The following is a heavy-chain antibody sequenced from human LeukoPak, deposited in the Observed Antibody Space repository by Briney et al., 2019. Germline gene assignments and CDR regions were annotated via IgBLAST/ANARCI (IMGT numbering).Heavy chain of an antibody. D-gene: IGHD2-2*01. V-gene: IGHV3-15*01. J-gene: IGHJ4*02. CDR2: IKSKTDGGTT. CDR3: TTVIADPIVVVPAVDY. CDR1: GFTFSNAW. Sequence: PGGSLRLSCAASGFTFSNAWMSWVRHAPGRGLEWVGRIKSKTDGGTTDYASPVKGRFTISRDDSKNTLYLQMNSLKTEDTAVYYCTTVIADPIVVVPAVDYWGQGTLVTVSS.